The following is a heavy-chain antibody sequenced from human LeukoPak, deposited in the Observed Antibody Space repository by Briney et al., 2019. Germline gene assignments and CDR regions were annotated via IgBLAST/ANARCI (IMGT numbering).Heavy chain of an antibody. CDR3: ARDYCGGDCYFDY. D-gene: IGHD2-21*02. CDR2: INPSNVAT. CDR1: GYTFTGYY. V-gene: IGHV1-2*02. J-gene: IGHJ4*02. Sequence: GASVKVSCKASGYTFTGYYIHWVRQAPGQGLEWMGWINPSNVATVSAQKFQGRVTVTRDTSISTAYMELSRLTSDDTAVYYCARDYCGGDCYFDYWGQGTLVTVSS.